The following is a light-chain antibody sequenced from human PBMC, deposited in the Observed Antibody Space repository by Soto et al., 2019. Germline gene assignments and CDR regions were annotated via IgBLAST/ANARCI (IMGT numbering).Light chain of an antibody. CDR2: EVS. CDR1: SSDVGGYNY. CDR3: RSYAGNTIFVL. Sequence: QSVLTQPPSASGSPGQSVTISCTGTSSDVGGYNYVSWYQQHPGKAPKLMIYEVSKRPSGVPDRFSGSKSGSTASLTVSGLQAEDEADYYCRSYAGNTIFVLFGGGTKLTVL. J-gene: IGLJ3*02. V-gene: IGLV2-8*01.